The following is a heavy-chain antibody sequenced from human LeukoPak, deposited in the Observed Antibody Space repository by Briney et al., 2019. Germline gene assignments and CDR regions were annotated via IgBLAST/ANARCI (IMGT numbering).Heavy chain of an antibody. V-gene: IGHV3-48*03. CDR3: ARNTYSDYYDSSGYSPGDFDY. CDR2: ISSSGSTV. D-gene: IGHD3-22*01. J-gene: IGHJ4*02. CDR1: GFTFSSHE. Sequence: AGGSLRLSCAASGFTFSSHEMNWVRQAPGKGLEWVSYISSSGSTVYYADSVKGRFTISRDNAKNSLYLQMNSLRAEDTAVYYCARNTYSDYYDSSGYSPGDFDYWGQGTLVTVSS.